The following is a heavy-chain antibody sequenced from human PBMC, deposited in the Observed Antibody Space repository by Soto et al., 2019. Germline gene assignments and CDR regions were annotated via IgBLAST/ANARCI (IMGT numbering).Heavy chain of an antibody. CDR3: AKDRYLDHDSRGYLFDN. J-gene: IGHJ4*02. Sequence: EVQLLESGGDLIQPGGSLRLSCAASGVTFNIYAMTWVRQAPGKGLEWVSAISRYGDITYYADSVEGRFTISRDNSKNTLYLQMNSLTAEDTAVYYCAKDRYLDHDSRGYLFDNWGQGTLVTVSS. CDR1: GVTFNIYA. D-gene: IGHD3-22*01. V-gene: IGHV3-23*01. CDR2: ISRYGDIT.